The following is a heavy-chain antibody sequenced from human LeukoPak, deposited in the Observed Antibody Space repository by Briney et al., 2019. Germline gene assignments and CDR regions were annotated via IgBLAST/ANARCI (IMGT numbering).Heavy chain of an antibody. Sequence: PGGSLRLSCSASGFSLTGYTINWVRQAPGKGLEWVSSLSSSRGYIYYADSVQDRFTISRDNAKNSLYLQMNSLRAEDTAVYYCARDWGYSYGHGFDYWGQGTLVTVSS. D-gene: IGHD5-18*01. CDR3: ARDWGYSYGHGFDY. CDR1: GFSLTGYT. J-gene: IGHJ4*02. CDR2: LSSSRGYI. V-gene: IGHV3-21*01.